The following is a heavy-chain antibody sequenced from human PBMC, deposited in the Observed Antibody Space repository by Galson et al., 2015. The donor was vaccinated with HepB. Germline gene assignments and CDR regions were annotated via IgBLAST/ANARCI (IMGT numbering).Heavy chain of an antibody. CDR2: IKQDGSEK. CDR1: GFTFSNYC. J-gene: IGHJ3*02. CDR3: ARASYGDWGSDAFDI. V-gene: IGHV3-7*01. D-gene: IGHD4-17*01. Sequence: SLRLSCAASGFTFSNYCMNWVRQAPGKGLEWVANIKQDGSEKHYVESVEGRFTISRDNAKNSVDLQMSSLRAEDTAVYYCARASYGDWGSDAFDIWGQGTMVTVSS.